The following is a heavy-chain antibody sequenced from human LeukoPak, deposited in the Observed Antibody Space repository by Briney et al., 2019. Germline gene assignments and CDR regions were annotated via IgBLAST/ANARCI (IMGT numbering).Heavy chain of an antibody. CDR2: FYVGGAT. D-gene: IGHD2-15*01. V-gene: IGHV3-53*01. CDR1: GFSVTNNY. Sequence: GGSLRLSCAVSGFSVTNNYMSWVRQAPGKGLEWVSVFYVGGATYYADSVKGRFTISRDNAKNTLYLQMNSLRAEDTAVYYCARDRSYSFDYWGQGTLVTVSS. J-gene: IGHJ4*02. CDR3: ARDRSYSFDY.